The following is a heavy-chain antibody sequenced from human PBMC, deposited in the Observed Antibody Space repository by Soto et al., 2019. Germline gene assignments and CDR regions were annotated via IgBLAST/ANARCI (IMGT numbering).Heavy chain of an antibody. CDR2: ISHKSSAT. CDR3: ARDPYSSTTVTIMDS. CDR1: GFTFSNYA. J-gene: IGHJ4*02. D-gene: IGHD4-17*01. V-gene: IGHV3-48*02. Sequence: EVQLVESGGGLVQPGGSLRLSCAGSGFTFSNYAMNWVRQAPGKGLEWVSYISHKSSATYHADSVKGRFTISRDNAQNSLYLQINSLTDEDTAIYDCARDPYSSTTVTIMDSWGRGTLVTVSS.